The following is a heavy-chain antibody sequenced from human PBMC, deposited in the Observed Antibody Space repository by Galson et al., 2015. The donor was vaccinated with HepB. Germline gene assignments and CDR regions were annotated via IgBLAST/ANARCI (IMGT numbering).Heavy chain of an antibody. V-gene: IGHV4-61*02. CDR2: IYTSGST. D-gene: IGHD4-23*01. CDR1: GGSISSGSYY. J-gene: IGHJ4*02. Sequence: TLSLTCTVSGGSISSGSYYWSWIRQPAGKGLEWIGRIYTSGSTNYNPSLKSRVTMSVDTSKNQFSLKLSSVTAADTAVYYCARALLDYGGNSDYWGQGTLVTVSS. CDR3: ARALLDYGGNSDY.